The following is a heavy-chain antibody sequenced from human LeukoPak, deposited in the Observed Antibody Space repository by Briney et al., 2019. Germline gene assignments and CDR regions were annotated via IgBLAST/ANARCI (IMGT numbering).Heavy chain of an antibody. Sequence: PSQTLSLTCAISGDSVSSNSAAWNWIRQSPSGGLEWLGRTYYRSKWYNDYAVSVKSRITINPDTSKNQFSLQLNSVTPEDTAVYYCARAERSSGNPFDYWGQGTLVTVSS. V-gene: IGHV6-1*01. CDR1: GDSVSSNSAA. D-gene: IGHD3-10*01. J-gene: IGHJ4*02. CDR2: TYYRSKWYN. CDR3: ARAERSSGNPFDY.